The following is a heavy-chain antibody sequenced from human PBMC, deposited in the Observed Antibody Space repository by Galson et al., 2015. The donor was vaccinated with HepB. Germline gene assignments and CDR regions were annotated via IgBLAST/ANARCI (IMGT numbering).Heavy chain of an antibody. J-gene: IGHJ5*02. CDR2: ISWNSGSI. Sequence: SLRLSCAASGFTFDDYAMHWVRQAPGKGLEWVSGISWNSGSIGYADSVKGRFTISRDNAKNSLYLQMNSLRDEDTAVYYCARVPRGDDNWFDPWGQGTLVTVSS. D-gene: IGHD3-10*01. CDR3: ARVPRGDDNWFDP. CDR1: GFTFDDYA. V-gene: IGHV3-9*01.